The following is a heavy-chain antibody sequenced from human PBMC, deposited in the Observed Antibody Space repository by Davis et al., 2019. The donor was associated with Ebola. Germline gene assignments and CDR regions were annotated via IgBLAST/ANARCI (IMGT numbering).Heavy chain of an antibody. Sequence: GGSLRLSCAASGFTFSSYAMSWVRQAPGKGLEWVSVIYSGGSTYYADSVKGRFTISRDNSKNTLYLQMNSLRAEDTAVYYCARERYSSSWYNDWFDPWGQGTLVTVSS. V-gene: IGHV3-66*01. J-gene: IGHJ5*02. CDR2: IYSGGST. CDR3: ARERYSSSWYNDWFDP. CDR1: GFTFSSYA. D-gene: IGHD6-13*01.